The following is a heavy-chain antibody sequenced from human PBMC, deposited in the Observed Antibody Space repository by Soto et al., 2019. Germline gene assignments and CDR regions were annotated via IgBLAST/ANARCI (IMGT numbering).Heavy chain of an antibody. J-gene: IGHJ4*02. CDR3: ARLTYSSSPTGY. D-gene: IGHD6-13*01. V-gene: IGHV1-69*10. CDR2: IIPIFGIP. CDR1: GGTFSSYA. Sequence: GASVKVSCKESGGTFSSYAIAWVRQAPGQGLEWMGGIIPIFGIPNYAQKFQGRVAITADNSKNTLYLQMNSLRAEDTAVYYCARLTYSSSPTGYWGQGTLVTVSS.